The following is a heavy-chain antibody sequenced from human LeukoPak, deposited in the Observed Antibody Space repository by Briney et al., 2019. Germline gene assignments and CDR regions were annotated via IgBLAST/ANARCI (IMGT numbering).Heavy chain of an antibody. CDR2: IYPGDSDT. CDR3: TRQGRAKDFWSGSVVASFDP. CDR1: GYSFTSYW. J-gene: IGHJ5*02. Sequence: GESLKISCKGSGYSFTSYWIGWVRQMPGKGLEWMGVIYPGDSDTRYSPSFQGQVTISADKSISTAYLQWSSLKASDTAMYYCTRQGRAKDFWSGSVVASFDPWGQGTLVTVSS. V-gene: IGHV5-51*01. D-gene: IGHD3-3*01.